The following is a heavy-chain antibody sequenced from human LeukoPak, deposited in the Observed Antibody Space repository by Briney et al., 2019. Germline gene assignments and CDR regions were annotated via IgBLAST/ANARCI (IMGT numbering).Heavy chain of an antibody. D-gene: IGHD5-18*01. J-gene: IGHJ3*02. CDR3: AKGGDSYGNFDI. CDR1: GFTFSSYA. Sequence: PGGSLRLSCAASGFTFSSYAMTWVRQAPGKGLEWVSTITNTGGSTYYADSVMGRFTISRDNSKNTLYLQMNSLRAEDTAVYYCAKGGDSYGNFDIWGQGTMVTVSS. CDR2: ITNTGGST. V-gene: IGHV3-23*01.